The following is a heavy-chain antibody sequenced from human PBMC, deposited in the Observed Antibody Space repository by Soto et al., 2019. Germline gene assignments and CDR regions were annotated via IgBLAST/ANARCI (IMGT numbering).Heavy chain of an antibody. J-gene: IGHJ6*03. CDR3: ARDSTAYYYMDV. D-gene: IGHD2-2*01. CDR2: IYSGGST. Sequence: EVQLVQSGGGVVQPGGSLRLYCAASGFSVNNNYMSWVCQAPGKGLEWVSVIYSGGSTYYADSVKGRFTISRDNSKNTLYLQMNSLRAEDTAVYYCARDSTAYYYMDVWGKGTTVTVSS. CDR1: GFSVNNNY. V-gene: IGHV3-66*01.